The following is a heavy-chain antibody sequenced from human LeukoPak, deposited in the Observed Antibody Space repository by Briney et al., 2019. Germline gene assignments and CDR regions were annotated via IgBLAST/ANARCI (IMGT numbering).Heavy chain of an antibody. J-gene: IGHJ4*02. V-gene: IGHV3-33*01. D-gene: IGHD6-13*01. Sequence: GGSLRLSCAASGFTFSSYGMHWVRQAPGKGLEWVAVIWYGGSNKYYADSVKGRFTISRDNSKNTLYLQMNSLRAEDTAVYYCARARGGSSWYYFDYWGQGTLVTVSS. CDR1: GFTFSSYG. CDR3: ARARGGSSWYYFDY. CDR2: IWYGGSNK.